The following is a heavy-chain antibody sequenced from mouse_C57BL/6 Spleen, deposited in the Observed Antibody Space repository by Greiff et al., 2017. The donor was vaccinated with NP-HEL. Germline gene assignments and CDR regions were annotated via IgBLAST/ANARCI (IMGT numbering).Heavy chain of an antibody. CDR3: TRSRTPD. CDR2: IDPETGGT. J-gene: IGHJ3*01. Sequence: VKLMESGAELVRPGASVTLSCKASGYTFTDYEMHWVKQTPVHGLEWIGAIDPETGGTAYNQKFKGKAILTADKSSSTAYMELRSLTSEDSAVYYCTRSRTPDWGQGTLVTVSA. D-gene: IGHD3-3*01. V-gene: IGHV1-15*01. CDR1: GYTFTDYE.